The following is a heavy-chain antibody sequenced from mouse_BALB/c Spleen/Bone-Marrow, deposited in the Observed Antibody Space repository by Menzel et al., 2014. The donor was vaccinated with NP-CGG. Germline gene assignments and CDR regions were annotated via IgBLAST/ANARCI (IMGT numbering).Heavy chain of an antibody. J-gene: IGHJ4*01. CDR2: IWASRTT. CDR3: ARGDFDYAMDY. CDR1: GFSLPSYG. Sequence: VKLMESGPGLVAPSQSLSISCTVSGFSLPSYGVHWVRQPPGKGLEWLGVIWASRTTNYNTALMSRLSISKDNSKSHVFLKMNSLLTDDTAMYYCARGDFDYAMDYGGQGTSVTVSS. V-gene: IGHV2-9*02.